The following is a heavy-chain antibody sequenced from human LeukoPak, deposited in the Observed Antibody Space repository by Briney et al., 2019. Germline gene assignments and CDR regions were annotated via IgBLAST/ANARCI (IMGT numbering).Heavy chain of an antibody. V-gene: IGHV6-1*01. J-gene: IGHJ4*02. D-gene: IGHD3-22*01. CDR1: GDSVSSNSAA. CDR2: TYYRSKWYI. Sequence: SQTLSLTCAISGDSVSSNSAAWNWIRQSPSRGLEWLGRTYYRSKWYIEYAVSVKSRMTINPDTSKNQFSLQLNSVTAADTAVYYCARTSAYYDSSGYSDYWGQGTLVTVSS. CDR3: ARTSAYYDSSGYSDY.